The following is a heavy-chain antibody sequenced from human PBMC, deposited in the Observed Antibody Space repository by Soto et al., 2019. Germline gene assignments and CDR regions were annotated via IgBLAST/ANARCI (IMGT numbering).Heavy chain of an antibody. CDR2: ISAYNGNT. CDR1: GYPFTSCG. CDR3: ARTTTGTTAWFDP. V-gene: IGHV1-18*01. J-gene: IGHJ5*02. Sequence: ASVTVSWKASGYPFTSCGRSWGRQTPGQGLEWMGWISAYNGNTNYAQKLQGRVTMTTDTSTSTAYMELRSLRSDDTAVYYCARTTTGTTAWFDPGGQGTLVTVSS. D-gene: IGHD4-17*01.